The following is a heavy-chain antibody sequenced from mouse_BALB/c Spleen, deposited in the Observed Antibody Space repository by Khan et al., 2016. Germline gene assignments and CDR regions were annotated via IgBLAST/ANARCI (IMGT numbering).Heavy chain of an antibody. J-gene: IGHJ4*01. D-gene: IGHD1-1*01. CDR3: ARSDYGSEDAMDD. V-gene: IGHV3-2*02. CDR1: GYSITSDYA. CDR2: ISYSGST. Sequence: EVQLVESGPGLVKPSQSLSLTCTVTGYSITSDYAWNWIRQFPGNKLGWMGYISYSGSTSYNPSLKSRISITRDTSNNQFFLQLNSVTSEDTAAYYGARSDYGSEDAMDDWGQGTSVTVSS.